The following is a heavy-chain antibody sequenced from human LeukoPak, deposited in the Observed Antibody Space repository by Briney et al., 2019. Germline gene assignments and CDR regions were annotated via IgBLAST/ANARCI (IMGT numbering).Heavy chain of an antibody. CDR2: IYPGDSDT. Sequence: PGGSLRLSCAASGFTFSSYAMSWVRQMPGKGLEWMGIIYPGDSDTRYSPSFQGQVTISADKSISTAYLQWSSLKASDTAMYYCARRRAELYYDILTGYYLGGFDPWGQGTLVTVSS. V-gene: IGHV5-51*01. J-gene: IGHJ5*02. D-gene: IGHD3-9*01. CDR1: GFTFSSYA. CDR3: ARRRAELYYDILTGYYLGGFDP.